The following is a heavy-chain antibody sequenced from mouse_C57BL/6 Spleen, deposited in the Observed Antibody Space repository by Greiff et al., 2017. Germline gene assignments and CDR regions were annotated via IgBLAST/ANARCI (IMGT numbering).Heavy chain of an antibody. Sequence: EVQLVESGGGLVKPGGSLKLSCAASGFTFSDYGLHWVRQAPEKGLGWVAYISSGSSTIYYADTVKGRFTISSDNAKNTLFLQMTSLRSEDTAMYYCARKYYYGSSYVDCYFYVWGTGTTVTVSS. D-gene: IGHD1-1*01. J-gene: IGHJ1*03. CDR1: GFTFSDYG. CDR2: ISSGSSTI. CDR3: ARKYYYGSSYVDCYFYV. V-gene: IGHV5-17*01.